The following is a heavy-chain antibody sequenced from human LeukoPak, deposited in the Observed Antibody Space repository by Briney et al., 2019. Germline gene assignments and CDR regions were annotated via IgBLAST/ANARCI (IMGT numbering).Heavy chain of an antibody. CDR2: INPSSGGT. CDR1: GYTFTGYY. Sequence: ASVKVSCKASGYTFTGYYMHWVRQAPGQGLEWMGWINPSSGGTNYAQKFQGRVTMTRDTSISTAYMELSRLRSDDTAVYYCARVGMGTMVRGYFDYWGQGTLVTVSS. CDR3: ARVGMGTMVRGYFDY. D-gene: IGHD3-10*01. J-gene: IGHJ4*02. V-gene: IGHV1-2*02.